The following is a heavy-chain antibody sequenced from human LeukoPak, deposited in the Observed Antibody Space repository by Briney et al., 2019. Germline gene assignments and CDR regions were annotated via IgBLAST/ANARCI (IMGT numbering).Heavy chain of an antibody. D-gene: IGHD6-19*01. CDR2: IYYSGST. J-gene: IGHJ1*01. CDR3: ATNGWYCLDH. Sequence: SETLSLTCTVSGGSISSSSYYWGWIRQPPGKGLEWIGSIYYSGSTYYNPSLKSRVTISVDKSNNHFSLRLTSVTAADTAVYYCATNGWYCLDHWGQGALVTVFS. CDR1: GGSISSSSYY. V-gene: IGHV4-39*02.